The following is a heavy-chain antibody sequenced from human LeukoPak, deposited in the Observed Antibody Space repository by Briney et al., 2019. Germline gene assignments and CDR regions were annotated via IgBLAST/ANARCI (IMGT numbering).Heavy chain of an antibody. CDR1: GDSISTSSHY. CDR3: ARHSSVYSYGHAPFDY. J-gene: IGHJ4*02. CDR2: IYFSGTS. Sequence: PSETLSLTCTVSGDSISTSSHYWGWLRQPPGKGLEWIGSIYFSGTSYYNPSLKSRVTMSADTSKSQFSLKLSSATAADTAVFYCARHSSVYSYGHAPFDYWGQGTLVTVSS. D-gene: IGHD5-18*01. V-gene: IGHV4-39*01.